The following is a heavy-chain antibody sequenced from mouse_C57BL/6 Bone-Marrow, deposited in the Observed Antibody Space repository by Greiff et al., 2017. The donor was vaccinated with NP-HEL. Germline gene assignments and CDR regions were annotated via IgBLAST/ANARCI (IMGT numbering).Heavy chain of an antibody. J-gene: IGHJ3*01. V-gene: IGHV2-2*01. CDR2: IWSGGST. D-gene: IGHD1-1*01. Sequence: VQLVESGPGLVQPSQSLSITCTVSGFSLTSYGVHWVRQSPGKGLEWLGVIWSGGSTDYNAAFISRLSISKDNSKSQVFFKMNSLQADDTAIYYCARKCYGSSYSFAYWGQGTLVTVSA. CDR1: GFSLTSYG. CDR3: ARKCYGSSYSFAY.